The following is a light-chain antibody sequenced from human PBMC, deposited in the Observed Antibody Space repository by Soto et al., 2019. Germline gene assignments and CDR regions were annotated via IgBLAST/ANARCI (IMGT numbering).Light chain of an antibody. CDR1: SSDVGGYNY. CDR3: SSYTSSSTLYV. V-gene: IGLV2-14*01. J-gene: IGLJ1*01. Sequence: QSALTQPASVSGSPGPSITISCTGTSSDVGGYNYVSWYQQHPGKAPKLMIYDVSNRPAGVSNRFSGSKSGNTASLTISGLQAEDGADYYCSSYTSSSTLYVFGTGSKLTVL. CDR2: DVS.